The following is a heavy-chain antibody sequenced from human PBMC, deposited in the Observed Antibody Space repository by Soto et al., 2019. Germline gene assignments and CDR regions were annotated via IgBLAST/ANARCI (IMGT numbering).Heavy chain of an antibody. D-gene: IGHD3-22*01. Sequence: PSETLSLTCTVSGGSISSGGYYWSWIRQHPGKGLEWIGYIYYSGSTYYNPSLKSRVTISVDTSKNQFSLKLSSVTAADTAVYYCARAPDYYDSSGYYPRAFDIWGQGTIVTVSS. CDR3: ARAPDYYDSSGYYPRAFDI. V-gene: IGHV4-31*03. CDR1: GGSISSGGYY. J-gene: IGHJ3*02. CDR2: IYYSGST.